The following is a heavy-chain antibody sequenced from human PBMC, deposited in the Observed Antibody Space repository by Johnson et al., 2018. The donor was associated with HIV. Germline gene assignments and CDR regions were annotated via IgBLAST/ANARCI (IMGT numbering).Heavy chain of an antibody. CDR2: IYGGGTT. CDR3: ARDKGNYDILTGYYNVGAFDI. V-gene: IGHV3-66*01. Sequence: VQLVESGGGLVQPGGSLRLSCAASGFTVSTNYLTWVRQAPGKGLEWVSLIYGGGTTYYADSVKGRFTVSRDNSKNTLYLQMNSLRAEDTAVYYCARDKGNYDILTGYYNVGAFDIWGQGTMVTVSS. D-gene: IGHD3-9*01. CDR1: GFTVSTNY. J-gene: IGHJ3*02.